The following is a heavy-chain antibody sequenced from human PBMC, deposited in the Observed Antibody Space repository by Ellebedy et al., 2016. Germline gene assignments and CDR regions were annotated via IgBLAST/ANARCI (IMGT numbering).Heavy chain of an antibody. D-gene: IGHD6-13*01. CDR3: ARENDIAAAGNER. CDR2: ISSSSSYA. Sequence: AGSLRLSXAASGFTFSSYTMNWVRQAPGKGLEWVSSISSSSSYAYYADSLKGRFTISRDNAKNSLYLQMNSLRAEDTAVYYCARENDIAAAGNERWGQGTLVTVSS. CDR1: GFTFSSYT. J-gene: IGHJ4*02. V-gene: IGHV3-21*01.